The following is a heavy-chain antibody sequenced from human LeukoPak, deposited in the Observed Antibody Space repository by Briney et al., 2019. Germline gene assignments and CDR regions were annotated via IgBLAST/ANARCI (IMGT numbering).Heavy chain of an antibody. D-gene: IGHD4-4*01. J-gene: IGHJ4*02. CDR2: ISYDGSNK. CDR1: GFTFSSYA. V-gene: IGHV3-30*04. Sequence: GGSLRLSCAASGFTFSSYAMHWVRQAPGKGLEWVAVISYDGSNKYYADSVKGRFTISRDNSKNTLYLQMNSLRAEDTAVYYCAKDPVDYWGQGTLVTVSS. CDR3: AKDPVDY.